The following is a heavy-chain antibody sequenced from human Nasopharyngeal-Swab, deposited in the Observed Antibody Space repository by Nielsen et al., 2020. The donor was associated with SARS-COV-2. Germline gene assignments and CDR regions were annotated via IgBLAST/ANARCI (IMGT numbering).Heavy chain of an antibody. CDR2: INHSGST. V-gene: IGHV4-34*01. CDR3: ARGTVYYYDSSGYYYYYYYGMDV. J-gene: IGHJ6*02. Sequence: WSRQRPGQGLEWIGDINHSGSTNYNPSLKGRVTISVDTSKNQFSLKLSSVTAADTAVYYCARGTVYYYDSSGYYYYYYYGMDVWGQGTTVTVSS. D-gene: IGHD3-22*01.